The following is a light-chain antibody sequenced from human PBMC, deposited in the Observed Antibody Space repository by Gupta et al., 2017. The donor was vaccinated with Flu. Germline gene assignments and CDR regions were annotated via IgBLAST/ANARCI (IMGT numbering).Light chain of an antibody. J-gene: IGLJ1*01. CDR1: SSDVGGYNY. CDR3: CSYAGSHTYV. CDR2: DVS. V-gene: IGLV2-11*01. Sequence: QSALTQPRSVSGSPGQSVTISCTGTSSDVGGYNYVSWYQQHPDKAPNLMIYDVSKRPSGVPDRFSGSKSGNTASLTISGLQAEDEADHYCCSYAGSHTYVFGTETKVTVL.